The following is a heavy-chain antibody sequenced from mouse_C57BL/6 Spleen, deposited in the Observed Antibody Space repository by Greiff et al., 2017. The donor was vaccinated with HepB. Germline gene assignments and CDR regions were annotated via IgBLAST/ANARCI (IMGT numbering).Heavy chain of an antibody. CDR2: ISYDGSN. D-gene: IGHD1-1*01. J-gene: IGHJ1*03. CDR3: ARDYYGSLKYFDV. Sequence: EVKLQESGPGLVKPSQSLSLTCSVTGYSITSGYYWNWIRQFPGNKLEWMGYISYDGSNNYNPSLKNRISITRDTSKNQFFLKLNSVTTEDTATYYCARDYYGSLKYFDVWGTGTTVTVSS. CDR1: GYSITSGYY. V-gene: IGHV3-6*01.